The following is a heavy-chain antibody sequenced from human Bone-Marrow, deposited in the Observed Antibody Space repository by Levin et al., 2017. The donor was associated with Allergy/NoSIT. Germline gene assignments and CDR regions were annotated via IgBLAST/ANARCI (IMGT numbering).Heavy chain of an antibody. CDR2: IFPSDSDT. CDR1: GYTFTSYY. CDR3: ARNDYGSGDYFMDV. Sequence: GGSLRLSCKTSGYTFTSYYIAWVRQMPGKGLEWMGTIFPSDSDTTYSPSFQGLVTFSVDKSSSTAYLQWHSLQAADTAIYYCARNDYGSGDYFMDVWGKGTTVIVSS. J-gene: IGHJ6*04. D-gene: IGHD3-10*01. V-gene: IGHV5-51*01.